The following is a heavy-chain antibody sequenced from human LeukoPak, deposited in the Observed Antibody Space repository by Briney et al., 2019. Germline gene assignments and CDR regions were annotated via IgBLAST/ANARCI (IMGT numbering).Heavy chain of an antibody. Sequence: SVKVSCKASGGTFSSYAISWVRQAPGQGLEWMGRIILIFGTANYAQKFQGRVTITTDESTSTAYMELSSLRSEDTAVYYCATYYDSSGYYYHRAFDIWGQGTMVTVSS. CDR2: IILIFGTA. V-gene: IGHV1-69*05. CDR1: GGTFSSYA. CDR3: ATYYDSSGYYYHRAFDI. J-gene: IGHJ3*02. D-gene: IGHD3-22*01.